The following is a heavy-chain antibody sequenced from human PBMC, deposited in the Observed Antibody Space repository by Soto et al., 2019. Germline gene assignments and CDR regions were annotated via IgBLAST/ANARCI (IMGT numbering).Heavy chain of an antibody. CDR3: ATAPMITFGGVIVPLSY. D-gene: IGHD3-16*02. CDR2: FDPEDGET. J-gene: IGHJ4*02. CDR1: GYTLTELS. Sequence: ASVKVSCTVSGYTLTELSMHWVRQAPGKGLEWMGGFDPEDGETIYAQKFQGRVTMTEDTSTDTAYMELSSLRSEDTAMYYCATAPMITFGGVIVPLSYWGQGTLVTVSS. V-gene: IGHV1-24*01.